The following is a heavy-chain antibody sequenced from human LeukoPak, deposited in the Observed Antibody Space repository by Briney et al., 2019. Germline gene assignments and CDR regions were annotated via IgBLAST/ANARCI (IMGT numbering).Heavy chain of an antibody. D-gene: IGHD4-17*01. Sequence: PGGSLRLSCAASGFTFSSYGMHWVRQAPGKGLEWVAVISYDGSNKYYADSVKGRFTIFRDNSKNTLYLQISSLRVEDTAVYYCAKTGRDYGDFFYFDYWGQGTLVTVSS. CDR3: AKTGRDYGDFFYFDY. CDR1: GFTFSSYG. V-gene: IGHV3-30*18. J-gene: IGHJ4*02. CDR2: ISYDGSNK.